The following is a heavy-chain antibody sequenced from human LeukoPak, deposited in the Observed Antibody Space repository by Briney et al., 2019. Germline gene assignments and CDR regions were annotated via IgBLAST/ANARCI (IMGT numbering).Heavy chain of an antibody. D-gene: IGHD3-22*01. CDR3: ARLDYYDSSGLYYFDY. CDR1: GYTFTRYG. V-gene: IGHV1-18*01. CDR2: ISAYNGNT. Sequence: GSSVKVSCKGSGYTFTRYGISWVRQAPGQGLEWMGWISAYNGNTNYAQKLQGRVTMTTDTSTRAASMEMWGLRSDGPGLYYCARLDYYDSSGLYYFDYWGQGTLVTVSS. J-gene: IGHJ4*02.